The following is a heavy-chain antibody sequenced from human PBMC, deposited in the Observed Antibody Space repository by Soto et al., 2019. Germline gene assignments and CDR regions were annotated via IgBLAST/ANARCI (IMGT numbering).Heavy chain of an antibody. V-gene: IGHV3-30-3*01. CDR3: ARDANESSGPP. CDR1: GFTFSSYA. D-gene: IGHD3-22*01. CDR2: ISYDGSNK. J-gene: IGHJ5*02. Sequence: QVQLVESGGGVVQPGRSLRLSCAASGFTFSSYAMHWVRQAPGKGLEWVAVISYDGSNKYYADSVKGRFTISRDNSKNTLYLQMNSLRAEDTAVYYCARDANESSGPPWGQGTLVTVSS.